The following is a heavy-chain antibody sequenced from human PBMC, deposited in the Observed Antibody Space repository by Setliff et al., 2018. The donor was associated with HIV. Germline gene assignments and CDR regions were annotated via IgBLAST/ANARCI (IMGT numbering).Heavy chain of an antibody. Sequence: GGSLRLSCTTSGFDFDDYEMTWVRQAPGKGLEWLSYISSSESAIYYADSVKGRFTISRDNAKNSLYLQMNSLRVEDTAVYYCARGGPLEWSYYPRPNWFDPWGQGTLVTVSS. CDR2: ISSSESAI. CDR3: ARGGPLEWSYYPRPNWFDP. V-gene: IGHV3-48*03. CDR1: GFDFDDYE. J-gene: IGHJ5*02. D-gene: IGHD3-3*01.